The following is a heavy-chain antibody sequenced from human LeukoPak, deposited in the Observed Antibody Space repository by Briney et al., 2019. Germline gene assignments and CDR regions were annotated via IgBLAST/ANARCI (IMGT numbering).Heavy chain of an antibody. V-gene: IGHV3-30*18. D-gene: IGHD3-10*01. CDR1: GFTFSSYG. CDR2: ISYDGSNK. J-gene: IGHJ4*02. Sequence: GGSLRLSCAASGFTFSSYGMHWVRQAPGKGLEWVAVISYDGSNKYYADSVKGRFTISRDNSKNTLYLQMNSLRAEDTVVYYCAKVRDGSGSSQWYYFDYWGQGTLVTVSS. CDR3: AKVRDGSGSSQWYYFDY.